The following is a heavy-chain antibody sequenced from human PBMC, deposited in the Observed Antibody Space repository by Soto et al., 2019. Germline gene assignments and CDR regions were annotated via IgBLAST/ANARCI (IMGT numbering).Heavy chain of an antibody. CDR2: IYYTGST. V-gene: IGHV4-30-4*01. CDR1: GGSFSSGDYY. D-gene: IGHD4-17*01. CDR3: ARIHFGDEPSYYYYGMDV. Sequence: QVQLQESGPGVVKPSQTLSLTCTVSGGSFSSGDYYWSWVRQPPGKGLEWIGYIYYTGSTFNNPSLKRRVSISIDTSKTQFSLKLSSVTAADTAVYYSARIHFGDEPSYYYYGMDVWGQGTTVTVSS. J-gene: IGHJ6*02.